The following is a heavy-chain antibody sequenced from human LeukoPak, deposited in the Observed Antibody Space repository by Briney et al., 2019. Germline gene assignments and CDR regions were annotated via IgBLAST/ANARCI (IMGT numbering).Heavy chain of an antibody. J-gene: IGHJ4*02. Sequence: SETLTLTCNLSGGSISTYYWSWIRQPPGKGLEWMGYIYHSGSTNYNPSLTSRVTISVDTSKNQFSLKLSSVTAADTAVYYCARGGGYASPIGYWGQGALVTVSS. CDR1: GGSISTYY. CDR3: ARGGGYASPIGY. D-gene: IGHD5-12*01. V-gene: IGHV4-59*01. CDR2: IYHSGST.